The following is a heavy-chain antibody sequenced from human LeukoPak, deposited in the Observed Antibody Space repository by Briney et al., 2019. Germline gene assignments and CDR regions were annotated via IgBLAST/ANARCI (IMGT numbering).Heavy chain of an antibody. CDR2: IYYSGST. V-gene: IGHV4-59*01. Sequence: SEPLSHKRTVSGGSMSRYKESWLRQPPGKGLECRGNIYYSGSTNYNLSLKCRVTISVDTSKSQFSLKLSSVTAEDTAVYYCARGGYHYGSGSCDRSYWGQGNLVSVSS. CDR1: GGSMSRYK. J-gene: IGHJ4*02. D-gene: IGHD3-10*01. CDR3: ARGGYHYGSGSCDRSY.